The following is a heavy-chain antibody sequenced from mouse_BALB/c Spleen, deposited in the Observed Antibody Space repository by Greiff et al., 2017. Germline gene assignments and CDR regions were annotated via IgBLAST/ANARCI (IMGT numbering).Heavy chain of an antibody. D-gene: IGHD1-1*01. CDR1: GFTFSSYT. CDR3: ARITTVVAPDY. V-gene: IGHV5-12-2*01. J-gene: IGHJ2*01. CDR2: ISNGGGST. Sequence: EVMLVESGGGLVQPGGSLKLSCAASGFTFSSYTMSWVRQTPEKRLEWVAYISNGGGSTYYPDTVKGRFTISRDNAKNTLYLQMSSLKSEDTAMYYCARITTVVAPDYWGQGTTLTVAS.